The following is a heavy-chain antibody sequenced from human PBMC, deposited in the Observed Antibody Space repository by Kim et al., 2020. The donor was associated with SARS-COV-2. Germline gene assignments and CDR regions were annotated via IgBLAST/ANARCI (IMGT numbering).Heavy chain of an antibody. J-gene: IGHJ3*02. CDR1: GFTFHNYA. CDR3: AKDAPYSSTWYDAFVI. V-gene: IGHV3-43*02. D-gene: IGHD6-13*01. Sequence: GGSLRLSCAASGFTFHNYAMHWVRQAPGKGLEWVSVISGDGGGTHYADSVKGRLTISRDNSKNSLYLQMKSLRIKDTGLYYCAKDAPYSSTWYDAFVIWGKGTMVTVSS. CDR2: ISGDGGGT.